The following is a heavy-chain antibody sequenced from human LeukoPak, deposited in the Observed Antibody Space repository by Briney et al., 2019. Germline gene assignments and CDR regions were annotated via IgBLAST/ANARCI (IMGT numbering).Heavy chain of an antibody. CDR2: IKQDRSVK. CDR3: ARLREIPVFGVVTKSTSYFDY. D-gene: IGHD3-3*01. Sequence: GGSLRLSCAASGFTFTNYWMSWVRQAPGKGLELVANIKQDRSVKYYVDSVKGRFTISRDNAKNSLYLQMNSLRAEDTAVYYCARLREIPVFGVVTKSTSYFDYWGQGTLVTVSS. CDR1: GFTFTNYW. V-gene: IGHV3-7*01. J-gene: IGHJ4*02.